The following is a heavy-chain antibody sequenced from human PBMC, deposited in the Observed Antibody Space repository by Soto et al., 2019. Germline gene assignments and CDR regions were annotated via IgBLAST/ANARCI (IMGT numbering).Heavy chain of an antibody. V-gene: IGHV1-18*01. J-gene: IGHJ6*03. CDR3: ARDRGVAPPVAGNTHYDYYMDV. CDR2: ISAYNVNT. D-gene: IGHD6-19*01. CDR1: GYSFTNYG. Sequence: QDQLVQSGVEVKKPGASVKVSCKASGYSFTNYGITWVRQAPGQGFEWMGWISAYNVNTNYAQKFQGRVTMTTDASTSTAYLELRSLRSDDTAVYYCARDRGVAPPVAGNTHYDYYMDVWGKGTTVTVSS.